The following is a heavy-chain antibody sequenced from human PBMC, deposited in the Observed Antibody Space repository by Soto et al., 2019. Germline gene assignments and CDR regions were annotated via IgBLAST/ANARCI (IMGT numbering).Heavy chain of an antibody. CDR1: GGSISSYY. D-gene: IGHD3-3*01. J-gene: IGHJ6*02. CDR3: ARGRFLEWLLTPSGYYYGMDV. V-gene: IGHV4-4*07. Sequence: SETLSLTCTVSGGSISSYYWSWIRQPAGKGLEWLGRIYTSGSTNYNPSLKSRVTMSVDTSKNQFSLKLSSVTAADTAVYYCARGRFLEWLLTPSGYYYGMDVWGQGTTVTVSS. CDR2: IYTSGST.